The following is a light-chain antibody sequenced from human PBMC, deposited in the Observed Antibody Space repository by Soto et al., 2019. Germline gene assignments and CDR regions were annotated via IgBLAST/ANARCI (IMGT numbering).Light chain of an antibody. CDR2: YDS. V-gene: IGLV3-21*02. CDR3: QVWDSCRDNRGVV. J-gene: IGLJ2*01. Sequence: SYELTQPPSVSVAPRQTARITRCGKTSGSKSVNWYQQKTRQAPVLGVYYDSDRPSGLPERFSGSNADDTDTLTISRVEAGDEADYYCQVWDSCRDNRGVVFGGGAKLPVL. CDR1: TSGSKS.